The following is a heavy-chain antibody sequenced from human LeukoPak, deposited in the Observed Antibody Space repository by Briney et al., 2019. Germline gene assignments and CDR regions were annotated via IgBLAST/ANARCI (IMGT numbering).Heavy chain of an antibody. CDR3: ARDRAHVQYYYDSSGVDY. Sequence: MSSETLSLTCAVSGGSISSSNWWSWVRQPPGKGLEWIGEIYHSGSTNYNPSLKSRVTISVDKSKNQFSLKLSSVTAADTAVYYCARDRAHVQYYYDSSGVDYWGQGTLVTVSS. J-gene: IGHJ4*02. CDR1: GGSISSSNW. CDR2: IYHSGST. V-gene: IGHV4-4*02. D-gene: IGHD3-22*01.